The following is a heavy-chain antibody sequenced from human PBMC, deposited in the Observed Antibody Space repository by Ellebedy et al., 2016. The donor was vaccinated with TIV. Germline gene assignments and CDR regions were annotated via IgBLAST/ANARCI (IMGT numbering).Heavy chain of an antibody. Sequence: SETLSLXXTVSGGSISSYYWSWIRQPPGKGLEWIGYIYYSGSTNYNPSLKSRVTISVDTSKNQFSLKLSSVTTADTAVYYCARSPYRWPNDYWGQGTLVTVSS. CDR2: IYYSGST. CDR1: GGSISSYY. J-gene: IGHJ4*02. V-gene: IGHV4-59*01. D-gene: IGHD2-8*02. CDR3: ARSPYRWPNDY.